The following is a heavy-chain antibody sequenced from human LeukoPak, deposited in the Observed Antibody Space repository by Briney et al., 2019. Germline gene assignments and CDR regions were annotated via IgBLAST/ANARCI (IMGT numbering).Heavy chain of an antibody. D-gene: IGHD4-17*01. J-gene: IGHJ4*02. CDR1: EFTVSSNY. Sequence: GGSLRLSCAASEFTVSSNYMNWVRQAPGKGLEWVSVIYSGGSTYYADSVKGRFTITRDNSKNTLYLQMNSLRAEDTAVYYCAREAVTRNYFDYWGQGTLVTVSS. V-gene: IGHV3-53*01. CDR3: AREAVTRNYFDY. CDR2: IYSGGST.